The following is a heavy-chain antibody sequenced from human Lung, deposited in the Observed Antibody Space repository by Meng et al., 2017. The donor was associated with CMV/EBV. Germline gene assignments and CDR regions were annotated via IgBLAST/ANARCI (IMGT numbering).Heavy chain of an antibody. Sequence: QLQESVRGLARHSEPLSLPCAVSGGSISSNTFYWAWNRQPPGKGLEWIGSLDDSGSTYYHSSLKSRVTISVDTSKTYFSLKLRSVTAADTAVYYCARDLEYWGQGTLVTVSS. CDR2: LDDSGST. D-gene: IGHD1-1*01. V-gene: IGHV4-39*07. J-gene: IGHJ4*02. CDR3: ARDLEY. CDR1: GGSISSNTFY.